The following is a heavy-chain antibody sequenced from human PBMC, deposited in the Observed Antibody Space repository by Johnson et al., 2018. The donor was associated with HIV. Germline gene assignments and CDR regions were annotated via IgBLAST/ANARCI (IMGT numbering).Heavy chain of an antibody. CDR3: AMGTGDHYAFDI. V-gene: IGHV3-30*02. J-gene: IGHJ3*02. D-gene: IGHD3/OR15-3a*01. Sequence: VQVVESGGGVVQPGRSLRLSCAASGFTFSSYGMHWVRQAPGKGLEWVAFIRYDGSNKYYADSVKGRFTISRDNSKNTLYLQMNSLRAEDTAVYYCAMGTGDHYAFDIWVQGTMVTVSS. CDR2: IRYDGSNK. CDR1: GFTFSSYG.